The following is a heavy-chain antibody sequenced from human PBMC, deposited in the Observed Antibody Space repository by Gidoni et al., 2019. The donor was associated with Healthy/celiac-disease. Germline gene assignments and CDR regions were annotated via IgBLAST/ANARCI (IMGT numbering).Heavy chain of an antibody. CDR3: ARDRSQLPGYYYYYGMDV. V-gene: IGHV3-11*01. Sequence: QVQLVESGGGLVKPGGSRRLSCAAPGFTFSDYYIIWIRQAPGKGLGWVSYISSSGSTIYYADSGKVRFTISRDNAKNSLYLQMNSLRAEDTAVYYCARDRSQLPGYYYYYGMDVWGQGTTVTVSS. CDR2: ISSSGSTI. J-gene: IGHJ6*02. D-gene: IGHD6-6*01. CDR1: GFTFSDYY.